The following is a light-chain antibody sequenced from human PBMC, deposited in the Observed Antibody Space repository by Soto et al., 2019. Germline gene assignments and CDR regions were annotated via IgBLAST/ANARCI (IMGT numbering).Light chain of an antibody. J-gene: IGKJ3*01. CDR1: QSVFYSSNNKNY. CDR3: HQYYSTPPFT. CDR2: WAS. Sequence: DIVMTQSPDSLAVSLGERATINCKSSQSVFYSSNNKNYLAWYQQKPGQPPKLLIYWASTRESGVPDRFSGSGSGTDFTLAISSRQAEDVAVYYWHQYYSTPPFTFGPGTKVYIK. V-gene: IGKV4-1*01.